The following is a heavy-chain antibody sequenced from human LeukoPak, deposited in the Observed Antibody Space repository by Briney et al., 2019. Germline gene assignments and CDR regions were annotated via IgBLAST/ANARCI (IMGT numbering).Heavy chain of an antibody. Sequence: GGSLRLSCAASGFTFSSYGMHWVRQAPGKGLEWVAVIWYDGSNKYYADSVKGRFTISRDNSKNTLYLQMNSLRAEDTAVYYCARESGNGYSSGWYPYYYYGMDVWGQRTTVTVSS. J-gene: IGHJ6*02. D-gene: IGHD6-19*01. CDR3: ARESGNGYSSGWYPYYYYGMDV. V-gene: IGHV3-33*01. CDR1: GFTFSSYG. CDR2: IWYDGSNK.